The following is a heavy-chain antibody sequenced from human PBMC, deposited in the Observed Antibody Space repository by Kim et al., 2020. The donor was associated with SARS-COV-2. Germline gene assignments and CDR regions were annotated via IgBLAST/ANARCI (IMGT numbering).Heavy chain of an antibody. D-gene: IGHD6-19*01. V-gene: IGHV1-24*01. CDR3: ATWGYSSGD. Sequence: GETSHAQRFQGRVTMTEDTSTDTAYMELSSLRSEDTAVYYCATWGYSSGDWGQGTLVTVSS. CDR2: GET. J-gene: IGHJ4*02.